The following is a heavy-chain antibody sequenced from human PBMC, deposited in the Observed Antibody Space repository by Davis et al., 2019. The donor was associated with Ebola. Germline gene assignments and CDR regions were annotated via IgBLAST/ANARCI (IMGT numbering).Heavy chain of an antibody. Sequence: GESLKISCATSGFTFSSYGMHWVRQAPGKGLEWVAVISYDGSNKYYADSVKGRFTISRDNSKNTLYLQMNSLRAEDTAVYYCAKDHQITFGKKNLFYWGQGTLVTVSS. CDR3: AKDHQITFGKKNLFY. V-gene: IGHV3-30*18. CDR1: GFTFSSYG. D-gene: IGHD3-16*01. CDR2: ISYDGSNK. J-gene: IGHJ4*02.